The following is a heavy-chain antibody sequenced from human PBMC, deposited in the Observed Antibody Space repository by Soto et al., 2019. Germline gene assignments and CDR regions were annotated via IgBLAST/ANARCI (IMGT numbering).Heavy chain of an antibody. D-gene: IGHD6-19*01. CDR2: ISYDGSNK. V-gene: IGHV3-30*03. Sequence: QVQLVESGGGVVQPGRSLRLSCAASGFTFSSYAMHWVRQAPGKGLEWVALISYDGSNKYYADSVKGRFTISRDNSKHQVYMEMNSLRTEDTAVYYCARVEAVDVTWWYFDLWGRGTLVTVSS. CDR1: GFTFSSYA. CDR3: ARVEAVDVTWWYFDL. J-gene: IGHJ2*01.